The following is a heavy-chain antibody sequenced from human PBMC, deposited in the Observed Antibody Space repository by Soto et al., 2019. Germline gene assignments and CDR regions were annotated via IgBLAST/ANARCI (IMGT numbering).Heavy chain of an antibody. CDR1: EFTFSSYA. CDR3: AREGRVTMVRGVPLRWYYFDY. Sequence: PGGSLRLSCAASEFTFSSYAMHWVRQAPGKGLEWVAVISYDGSNKYYADSVKGRFTISRDNSKNTLYLQMNSLRAEDTAVYYCAREGRVTMVRGVPLRWYYFDYWGQGTLVTVSS. V-gene: IGHV3-30-3*01. D-gene: IGHD3-10*01. CDR2: ISYDGSNK. J-gene: IGHJ4*02.